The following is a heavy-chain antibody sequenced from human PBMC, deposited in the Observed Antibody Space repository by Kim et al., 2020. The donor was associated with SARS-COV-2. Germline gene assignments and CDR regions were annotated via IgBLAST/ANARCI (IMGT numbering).Heavy chain of an antibody. Sequence: GGSLRLSCVASGFTFDTFWMHWVRQVPGKGLVWVSRINPDGREIGFVDFGKGRFTISRDNSKRTLYLQMNSLRAEDTGVSYCAGGPKSNGHLFEYWGQG. V-gene: IGHV3-74*01. D-gene: IGHD3-3*02. CDR2: INPDGREI. J-gene: IGHJ4*02. CDR1: GFTFDTFW. CDR3: AGGPKSNGHLFEY.